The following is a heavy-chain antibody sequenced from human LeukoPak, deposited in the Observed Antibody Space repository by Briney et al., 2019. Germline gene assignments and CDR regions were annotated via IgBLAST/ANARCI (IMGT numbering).Heavy chain of an antibody. CDR3: ARAYCSADRCYPGRY. CDR1: GGPISSYS. V-gene: IGHV4-4*07. CDR2: ISTSGST. D-gene: IGHD2-15*01. J-gene: IGHJ4*02. Sequence: SETLSLTCTVSGGPISSYSWNWIRQPAGKGLEWIGQISTSGSTNYNPSLKSRVTMSVDTSKNHFSLRVTSVTAADTAVYYCARAYCSADRCYPGRYRGQGILATVSS.